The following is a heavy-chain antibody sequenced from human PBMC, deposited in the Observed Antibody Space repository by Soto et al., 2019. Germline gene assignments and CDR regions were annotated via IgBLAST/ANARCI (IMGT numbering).Heavy chain of an antibody. CDR3: ARRGSGSYYDY. J-gene: IGHJ4*02. D-gene: IGHD1-26*01. Sequence: EVQLLESGGGLVQPGGSLRLSCAASGFTFSSYAMRWVRQAPGKGLEWVSAISVSGGSTYYADSVKGRFTISRDNSKNTLYRQMNSLRAEETAVDYCARRGSGSYYDYWGQGTLVTVSS. CDR2: ISVSGGST. V-gene: IGHV3-23*01. CDR1: GFTFSSYA.